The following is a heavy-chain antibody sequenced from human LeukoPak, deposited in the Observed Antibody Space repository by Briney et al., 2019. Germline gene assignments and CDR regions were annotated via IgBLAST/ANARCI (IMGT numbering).Heavy chain of an antibody. CDR3: ARGAYYYDSSGYYD. D-gene: IGHD3-22*01. J-gene: IGHJ4*02. CDR1: GFTFSSYA. Sequence: TGGSLRLSCAASGFTFSSYAMTWVRQAPGKGLEWVSAISGSGGRTYYVDSVKGRFTISRDNSKNTLYLQMNSLRAEDTAVYYCARGAYYYDSSGYYDWGQGTLVTVSS. CDR2: ISGSGGRT. V-gene: IGHV3-23*01.